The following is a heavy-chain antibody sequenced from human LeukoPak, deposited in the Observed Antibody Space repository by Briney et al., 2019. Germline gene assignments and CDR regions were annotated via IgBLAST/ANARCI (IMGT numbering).Heavy chain of an antibody. D-gene: IGHD3-22*01. J-gene: IGHJ4*02. CDR1: GYTFTSYY. CDR3: ARGSSTYYYDSSGYSEY. V-gene: IGHV1-46*01. Sequence: ASVKVSRKASGYTFTSYYMHWVRQAPGQGLEWMGIINPSGGSTSYAQKFQGRVTMTRDTSTSTVYMELSSLRSEDTAVYYCARGSSTYYYDSSGYSEYWGQGTLVTVSS. CDR2: INPSGGST.